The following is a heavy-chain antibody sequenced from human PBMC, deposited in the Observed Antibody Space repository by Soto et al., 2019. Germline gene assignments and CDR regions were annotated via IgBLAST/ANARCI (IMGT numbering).Heavy chain of an antibody. Sequence: GASVKVSCKASGYTFTSYYMHWVRQAPGQGLEWMGIINPSGGSTSYAQKFQGRVTMTRDTSTSTVYMELSSLRSEDTAVYYCARDFRRIAARTHFDYWGQGTLVTVSS. J-gene: IGHJ4*02. V-gene: IGHV1-46*03. CDR1: GYTFTSYY. CDR3: ARDFRRIAARTHFDY. CDR2: INPSGGST. D-gene: IGHD6-6*01.